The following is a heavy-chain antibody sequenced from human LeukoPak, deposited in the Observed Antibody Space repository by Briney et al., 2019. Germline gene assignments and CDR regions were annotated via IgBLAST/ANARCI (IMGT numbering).Heavy chain of an antibody. J-gene: IGHJ4*02. CDR1: GFTLSSYA. CDR3: AKTTGYYSSSPLDY. V-gene: IGHV3-23*01. Sequence: GGSLRLSCAASGFTLSSYAMNWVRQAPGKGLEWVSSLSGSGDYTYYAGSVKGRFTISRDNSKNTLYLQMNSLRAEDTAVYYCAKTTGYYSSSPLDYWGQGTLVTVSS. D-gene: IGHD3-9*01. CDR2: LSGSGDYT.